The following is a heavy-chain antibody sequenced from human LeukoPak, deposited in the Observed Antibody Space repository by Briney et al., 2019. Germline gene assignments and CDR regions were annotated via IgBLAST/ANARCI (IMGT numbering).Heavy chain of an antibody. J-gene: IGHJ4*02. V-gene: IGHV3-48*03. CDR1: GFSFRTYE. Sequence: GGSLRLSCAASGFSFRTYEMTWVRQAPGKGLEWVSHISTSGSTINYADSVKGRFTISRDNAKNSLYLQMNSLRAEDTAVYYCARGGSYFVHWGLGTLVTVSS. CDR3: ARGGSYFVH. CDR2: ISTSGSTI. D-gene: IGHD3-16*01.